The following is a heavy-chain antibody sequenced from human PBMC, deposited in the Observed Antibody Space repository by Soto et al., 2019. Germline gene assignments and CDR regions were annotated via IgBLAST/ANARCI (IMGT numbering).Heavy chain of an antibody. J-gene: IGHJ4*02. D-gene: IGHD1-26*01. CDR2: IRSGGSYI. CDR3: ARDLRATLDY. V-gene: IGHV3-21*01. CDR1: GFTFSSYG. Sequence: GGSLRLSCAASGFTFSSYGMHWVRQAPGKGLEWVSSIRSGGSYIYYADSVKGRFTISRDNAKNSLYLQMNSLRAEDTAVYYCARDLRATLDYWGQGTLVTVSS.